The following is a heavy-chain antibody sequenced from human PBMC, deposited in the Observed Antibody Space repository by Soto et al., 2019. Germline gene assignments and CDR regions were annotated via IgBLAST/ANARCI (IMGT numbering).Heavy chain of an antibody. CDR3: ARAYQLLYLYDY. CDR1: GYTFTSYA. D-gene: IGHD2-2*02. V-gene: IGHV1-3*01. Sequence: GASVKVSCKASGYTFTSYAMHWVRQAPGQRLEWVGWINAGNGNTKYSQKFQGRVTITRDTSASTAYMELSSLRSEDTAVYYCARAYQLLYLYDYWGQGTLVTVSS. J-gene: IGHJ4*02. CDR2: INAGNGNT.